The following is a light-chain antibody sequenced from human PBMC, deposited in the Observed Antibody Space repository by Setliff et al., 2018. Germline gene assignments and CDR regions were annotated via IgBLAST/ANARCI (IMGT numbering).Light chain of an antibody. CDR1: NIGSKS. V-gene: IGLV3-21*04. J-gene: IGLJ1*01. CDR2: YDS. CDR3: QVWDSSSDHPYV. Sequence: YELTQPPSVSVAPGKTARITCGGNNIGSKSVHWYQQKPGQAPVLVIYYDSDRPSGIPERFSGSNSGNTATLTISRVEAGDEADYYCQVWDSSSDHPYVFGTGTKVTVL.